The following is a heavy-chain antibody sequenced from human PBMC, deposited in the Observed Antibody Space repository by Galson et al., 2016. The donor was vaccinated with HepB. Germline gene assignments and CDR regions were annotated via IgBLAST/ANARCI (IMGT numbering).Heavy chain of an antibody. Sequence: SLRLSCAASGFIFSTYAVHWVRQAPGKGLEWVATASDGAIKYYTDSVRGRFTISRDNSKNTAYLQLDNLRPEDTALYYCARSRLGFWTHFDYWGQGTLVTVSS. CDR1: GFIFSTYA. CDR2: ASDGAIK. J-gene: IGHJ4*02. V-gene: IGHV3-30-3*01. CDR3: ARSRLGFWTHFDY. D-gene: IGHD3/OR15-3a*01.